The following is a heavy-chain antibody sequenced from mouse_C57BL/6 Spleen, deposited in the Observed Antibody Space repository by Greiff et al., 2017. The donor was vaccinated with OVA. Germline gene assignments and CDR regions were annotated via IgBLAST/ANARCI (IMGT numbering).Heavy chain of an antibody. Sequence: VQLKESGPELVKPGASVKMSCKASGYTFTDYNMHWVKQSHGKSLEWIGYINPNNGGTSYNQKFKGKATLTVNKSSSTAYMELRSLTSEDSAVYYCARGLGRSDYWGQGTTLTVSS. D-gene: IGHD4-1*01. V-gene: IGHV1-22*01. CDR3: ARGLGRSDY. CDR2: INPNNGGT. CDR1: GYTFTDYN. J-gene: IGHJ2*01.